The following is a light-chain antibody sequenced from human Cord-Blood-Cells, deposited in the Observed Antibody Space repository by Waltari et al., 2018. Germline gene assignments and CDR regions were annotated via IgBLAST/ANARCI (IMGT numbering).Light chain of an antibody. V-gene: IGKV3-15*01. CDR1: QSVSSN. J-gene: IGKJ1*01. Sequence: EIVMTRSPATLSVSPGERATLSCRASQSVSSNLAWYQQKPGQAPRLLIYGASTRATGIPARFSGSGYGTEFTLTISSLQSEDFAVYYCQQYNNWPWTFGQGTKVEIK. CDR2: GAS. CDR3: QQYNNWPWT.